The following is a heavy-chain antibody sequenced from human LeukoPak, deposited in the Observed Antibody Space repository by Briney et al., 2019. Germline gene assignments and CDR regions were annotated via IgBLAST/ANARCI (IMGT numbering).Heavy chain of an antibody. CDR1: GGSFSGYY. J-gene: IGHJ4*02. Sequence: SETLSLTCAVYGGSFSGYYWSWIRQPPGKGLEWIGESNHSGSTKYNPSLKSRVTISVDTSKNQFSLKLSSVTAADTAVYYCASHYYYVSSGLTWGQGTLVTVSS. CDR3: ASHYYYVSSGLT. V-gene: IGHV4-34*01. CDR2: SNHSGST. D-gene: IGHD3-22*01.